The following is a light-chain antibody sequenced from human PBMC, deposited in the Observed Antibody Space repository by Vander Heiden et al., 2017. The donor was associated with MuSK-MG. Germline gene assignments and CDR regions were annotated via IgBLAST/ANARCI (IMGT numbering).Light chain of an antibody. CDR1: QGISNY. CDR2: DAS. CDR3: QQYDNLPIT. Sequence: DIQMTQSPSSLSASVGDRVTISCQASQGISNYLNWFQQKPGKAPKVLIYDASNLQSGVPSRFSGGGSGTNFTFTISSLQPEDIATYYCQQYDNLPITFGGGTKVEIK. J-gene: IGKJ4*01. V-gene: IGKV1-33*01.